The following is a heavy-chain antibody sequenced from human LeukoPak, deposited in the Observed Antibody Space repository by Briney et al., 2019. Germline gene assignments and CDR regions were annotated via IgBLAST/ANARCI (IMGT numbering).Heavy chain of an antibody. D-gene: IGHD3-22*01. V-gene: IGHV4-59*01. CDR2: IYYSGST. CDR1: GDSISSYY. CDR3: ARGATMIVVANAFDI. Sequence: PSETLSLTCTVSGDSISSYYWSWIRQPPGKGLEWIGYIYYSGSTNYNPSLKSRVTISVDTSKNQFSLKLSSVTAADTAVYYCARGATMIVVANAFDIWGQGTMVTVSS. J-gene: IGHJ3*02.